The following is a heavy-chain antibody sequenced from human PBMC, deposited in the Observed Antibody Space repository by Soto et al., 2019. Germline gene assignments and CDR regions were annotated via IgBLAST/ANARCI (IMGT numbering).Heavy chain of an antibody. D-gene: IGHD6-13*01. Sequence: PGGSLRLSCAASGFTFTSYAMNWVRQAPGQGLEWVSTISYSGHTTYYADSVKGRFTISRDNSNNTLYLQMDSLRGEDTAVYYCAKGAPLSAAGTWWFDHWGQGTLVTVSS. V-gene: IGHV3-23*01. CDR3: AKGAPLSAAGTWWFDH. CDR2: ISYSGHTT. J-gene: IGHJ5*02. CDR1: GFTFTSYA.